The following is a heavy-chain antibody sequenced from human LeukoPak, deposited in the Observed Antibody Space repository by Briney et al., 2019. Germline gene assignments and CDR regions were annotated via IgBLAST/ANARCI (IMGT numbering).Heavy chain of an antibody. CDR3: ARVAVRYGDNGRSFDY. J-gene: IGHJ4*02. CDR1: GDSISNHIYY. V-gene: IGHV4-39*07. CDR2: INHSGST. D-gene: IGHD4-23*01. Sequence: SETLSLTCAVSGDSISNHIYYWDWIRQPPGKGLEWIGEINHSGSTNYNPSLKSRVTISVDTSKNQFSLKLSSVTAADTAVYHCARVAVRYGDNGRSFDYWGQGTLVTVSS.